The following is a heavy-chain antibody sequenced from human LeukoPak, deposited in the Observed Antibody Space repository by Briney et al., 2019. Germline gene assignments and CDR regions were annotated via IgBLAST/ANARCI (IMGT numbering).Heavy chain of an antibody. CDR3: ATGVVVAARVFDY. Sequence: SETLSLTCTVSGYSISSGYYWGWIRQAPGKGLEWIGSIYHSGSTYYNPSLKSRVAISVDTSKNQFSLKVNSVTAADTAVYYCATGVVVAARVFDYWGQGTLVTVSS. D-gene: IGHD2-15*01. CDR2: IYHSGST. J-gene: IGHJ4*02. CDR1: GYSISSGYY. V-gene: IGHV4-38-2*02.